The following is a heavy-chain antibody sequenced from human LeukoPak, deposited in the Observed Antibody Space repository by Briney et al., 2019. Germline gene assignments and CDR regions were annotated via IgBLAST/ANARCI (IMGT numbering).Heavy chain of an antibody. CDR3: ARWYYDSSGYSTLDY. CDR1: GYSFTSYW. Sequence: GESLKISCKGSGYSFTSYWIGWVRQMPGKGLEWMGIIYPGDSDTRYSPSFQGQVTISAGKSISTAYLQWSSLKASDTAMYYCARWYYDSSGYSTLDYWGQGTLVTVSS. D-gene: IGHD3-22*01. V-gene: IGHV5-51*01. CDR2: IYPGDSDT. J-gene: IGHJ4*02.